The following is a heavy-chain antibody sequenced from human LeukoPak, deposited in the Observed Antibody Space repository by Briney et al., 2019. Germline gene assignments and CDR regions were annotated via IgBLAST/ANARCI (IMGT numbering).Heavy chain of an antibody. CDR1: GGTFSSYA. Sequence: SVKVSCKASGGTFSSYAFSWVRQAPGQGLEWMGRIIPILGITNYAQKFQGRVAITADTSTSTAYMELSSLRSDDTAVYYCARGGQQWLSTNYYYYGMDVWGQGTLVTVSS. J-gene: IGHJ6*02. D-gene: IGHD6-19*01. CDR3: ARGGQQWLSTNYYYYGMDV. V-gene: IGHV1-69*04. CDR2: IIPILGIT.